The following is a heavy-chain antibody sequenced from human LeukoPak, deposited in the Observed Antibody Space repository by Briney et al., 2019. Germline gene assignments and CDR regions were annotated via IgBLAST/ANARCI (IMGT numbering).Heavy chain of an antibody. V-gene: IGHV3-48*01. CDR1: GFTFSSYA. J-gene: IGHJ5*02. Sequence: GGARRVSCAASGFTFSSYAMSWVRPAPGRGLEWVSYISSSGSTIYYADSVKGRFSISRDNAKNSLYLQMNSLRAEDTAVYYCARVFTNYGLFRGNWFHPWGQGTLVTVSS. D-gene: IGHD3-10*01. CDR3: ARVFTNYGLFRGNWFHP. CDR2: ISSSGSTI.